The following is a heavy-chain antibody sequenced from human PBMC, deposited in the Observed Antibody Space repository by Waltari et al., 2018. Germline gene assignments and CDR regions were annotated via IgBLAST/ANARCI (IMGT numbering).Heavy chain of an antibody. J-gene: IGHJ4*02. V-gene: IGHV5-51*03. CDR1: GSTFPLTC. D-gene: IGHD3-22*01. CDR2: IYPGDSDL. CDR3: ARRNSSGAYGHSHPFDL. Sequence: EVQLVQSGAEVKKPGESLKISCQASGSTFPLTCIGLGRQRHGKGLEWMGIIYPGDSDLRYSPSFQGQVSISADKSMKTAYLQWSSLKASDSGMYYCARRNSSGAYGHSHPFDLWGQGTRVTVSS.